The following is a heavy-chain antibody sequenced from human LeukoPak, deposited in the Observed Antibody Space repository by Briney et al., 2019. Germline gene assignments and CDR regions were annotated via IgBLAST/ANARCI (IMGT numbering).Heavy chain of an antibody. D-gene: IGHD6-19*01. J-gene: IGHJ4*02. CDR3: ARSPRSSSGLDY. V-gene: IGHV3-33*01. Sequence: GGSLRLSCVASGFTFSSFGMNWVRQAPGKGLEWVALIWDDGSRKDYGDSVKGRITVSRDDSKNTLYLQINSLRAEDTAVYYCARSPRSSSGLDYWGQGTLVSVSS. CDR1: GFTFSSFG. CDR2: IWDDGSRK.